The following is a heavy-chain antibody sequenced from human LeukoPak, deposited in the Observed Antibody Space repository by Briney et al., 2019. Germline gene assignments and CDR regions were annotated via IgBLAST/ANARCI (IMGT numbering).Heavy chain of an antibody. V-gene: IGHV4-59*11. CDR1: GGSISSHY. D-gene: IGHD3-3*01. J-gene: IGHJ5*02. CDR3: ARVTKNDFWSGYLYPAYFGWFDP. Sequence: SETPSLTCTVSGGSISSHYWSWIRQPPGKGLEWIGYIYYSGSTNYNPSLKSRVTISVDTSKNQFSLKLSSVTAADTAVYYCARVTKNDFWSGYLYPAYFGWFDPWGQGTLVTVSS. CDR2: IYYSGST.